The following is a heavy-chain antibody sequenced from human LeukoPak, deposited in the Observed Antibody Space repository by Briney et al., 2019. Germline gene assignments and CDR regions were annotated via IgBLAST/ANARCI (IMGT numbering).Heavy chain of an antibody. V-gene: IGHV3-7*03. CDR1: GFTFSSYW. CDR3: ASRPGYYDILTGYDY. D-gene: IGHD3-9*01. Sequence: GGSLRLSCAASGFTFSSYWMSWVRQAPGKGLEWVANIKQDGSEKYYVDSVKGRFTISRDNAKNSLYLQMNSLRAEDTAVHYCASRPGYYDILTGYDYWGQGTLVTVSS. J-gene: IGHJ4*02. CDR2: IKQDGSEK.